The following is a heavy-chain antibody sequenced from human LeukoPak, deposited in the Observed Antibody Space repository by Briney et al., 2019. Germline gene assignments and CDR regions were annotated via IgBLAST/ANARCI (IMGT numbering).Heavy chain of an antibody. J-gene: IGHJ5*02. CDR3: ARHPKAAGGAYNWFDP. CDR2: IYPRDSNT. V-gene: IGHV5-51*01. D-gene: IGHD6-13*01. Sequence: GESLKISCKGSGYGSGYSFTSHWIAWVRQMPGKGLEWMGIIYPRDSNTIYSPSFQGQVTISVDTSINTAYLQWISLKASDTAMYYCARHPKAAGGAYNWFDPWGQGTLVTVSS. CDR1: GYSFTSHW.